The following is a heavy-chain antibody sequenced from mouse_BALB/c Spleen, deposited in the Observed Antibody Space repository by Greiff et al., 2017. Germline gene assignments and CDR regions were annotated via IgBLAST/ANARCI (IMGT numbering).Heavy chain of an antibody. V-gene: IGHV1-39*01. Sequence: EVKLQESGPELEKPGASVKISCKASGYSFTGYNMNWVKQSTGKSLEWIGNIDPYYGGTSYNQKFKGKATLTVDKSSSTAYMQLKSLTSEDSAVYYCAGGGGNYAMDYWGQGTSVTVSS. CDR3: AGGGGNYAMDY. CDR2: IDPYYGGT. CDR1: GYSFTGYN. J-gene: IGHJ4*01.